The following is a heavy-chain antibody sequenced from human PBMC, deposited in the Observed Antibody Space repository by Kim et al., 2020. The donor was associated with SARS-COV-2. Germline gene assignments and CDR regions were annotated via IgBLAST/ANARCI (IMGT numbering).Heavy chain of an antibody. CDR3: AKDSWGYFDY. D-gene: IGHD3-16*01. J-gene: IGHJ4*02. CDR1: GFTFSSYG. CDR2: ISYDGSNK. V-gene: IGHV3-30*18. Sequence: GGSLRLSCAASGFTFSSYGMHWVRQAPGKGLEWVAVISYDGSNKYYADSVKGRFTISRDNSKNTLYLQMNSLRAEDTAVYYCAKDSWGYFDYWGQGTLVT.